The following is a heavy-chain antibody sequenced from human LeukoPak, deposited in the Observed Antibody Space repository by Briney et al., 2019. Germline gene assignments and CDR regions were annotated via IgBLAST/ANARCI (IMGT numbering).Heavy chain of an antibody. Sequence: GGSLRLSCAASGFTISDSALHWVRQVSGEGLEWVGRIRTKASSYATAYTASVRGRFTISRDDSKNTAYLQMNSLKTEDTAVYYCARDPSDYWGQGTLVTVSS. CDR3: ARDPSDY. CDR2: IRTKASSYAT. J-gene: IGHJ4*02. CDR1: GFTISDSA. V-gene: IGHV3-73*01.